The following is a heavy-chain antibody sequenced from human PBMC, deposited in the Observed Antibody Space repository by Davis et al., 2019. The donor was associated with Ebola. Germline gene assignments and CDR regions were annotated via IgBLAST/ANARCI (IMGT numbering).Heavy chain of an antibody. D-gene: IGHD3-10*01. CDR1: GFTFSSYS. Sequence: GGSLRLSCAASGFTFSSYSMNWVRQAPGKGLEWVAFIQYDGSNEYYTDSVKGRFIISRDISNNTLSLQMNGLRPEDTAVYYCAKVMARGLIVAYYGMDVWGQGTTVIVSS. V-gene: IGHV3-30*02. J-gene: IGHJ6*02. CDR2: IQYDGSNE. CDR3: AKVMARGLIVAYYGMDV.